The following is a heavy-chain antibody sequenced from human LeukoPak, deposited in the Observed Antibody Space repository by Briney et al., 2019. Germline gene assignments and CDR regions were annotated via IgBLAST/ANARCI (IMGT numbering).Heavy chain of an antibody. CDR1: GFSFISNW. J-gene: IGHJ4*02. Sequence: GWALRLSCAASGFSFISNWMSWVRQAPAKELDWVANRKQDGSEKYHADSVKAPFTLSRDNANTSMSLQMTSLRVEDTAVYYCSGGNYFDYWGQGILVTVSS. CDR2: RKQDGSEK. V-gene: IGHV3-7*01. D-gene: IGHD2-15*01. CDR3: SGGNYFDY.